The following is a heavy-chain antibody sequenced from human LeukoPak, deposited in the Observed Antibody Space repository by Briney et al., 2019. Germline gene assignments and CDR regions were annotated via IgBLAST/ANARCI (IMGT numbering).Heavy chain of an antibody. CDR2: MNPNSCGT. CDR3: ARDKLGLGELSLYDQ. V-gene: IGHV1-2*02. CDR1: GYTLTGYY. J-gene: IGHJ5*02. Sequence: VASVKVSCTASGYTLTGYYMHWVRQAPGQGLELMGWMNPNSCGTKYAQKFQGRVTMTRDTSISTAYMELSRLRSDDTAMYYCARDKLGLGELSLYDQWGQGTLVTVFS. D-gene: IGHD3-16*02.